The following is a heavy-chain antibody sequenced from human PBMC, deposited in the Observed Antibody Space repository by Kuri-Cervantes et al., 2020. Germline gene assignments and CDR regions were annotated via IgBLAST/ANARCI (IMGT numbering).Heavy chain of an antibody. CDR2: ISSSGSTI. J-gene: IGHJ4*02. CDR3: AKAALINDLGEVFDY. D-gene: IGHD4-17*01. Sequence: LTSAASGLTFSDYYMSWIRQAPGKGLGWVSYISSSGSTIYYAASVKGRFTISRDNSKNTLYLQMNSLRPEDTAVYYCAKAALINDLGEVFDYWGQGTLVTVSS. CDR1: GLTFSDYY. V-gene: IGHV3-11*01.